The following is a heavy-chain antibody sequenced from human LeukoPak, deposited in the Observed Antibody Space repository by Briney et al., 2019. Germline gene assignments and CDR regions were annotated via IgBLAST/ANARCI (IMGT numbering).Heavy chain of an antibody. CDR3: ARCIQLWPHYYYYMDV. D-gene: IGHD5-18*01. CDR2: IYPSGST. CDR1: GYSLSRVYY. J-gene: IGHJ6*03. Sequence: SETLSLTCTVSGYSLSRVYYWGWIRQPPGKGLGWVGRIYPSGSTNYNPSLKSRVTMSVDTSKNQFSLNLSSVTAADTAVYCCARCIQLWPHYYYYMDVWGKGTTVTIS. V-gene: IGHV4-38-2*02.